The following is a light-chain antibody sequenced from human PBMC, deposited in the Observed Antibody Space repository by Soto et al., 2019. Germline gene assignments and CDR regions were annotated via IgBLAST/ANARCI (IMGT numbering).Light chain of an antibody. Sequence: QSALTQPASVSGSPGQSITISCTGISSDVGGYNYVSWYQQHPGKAPKLMIYDVSNRPSGVSNRFSGSKSDNTASLTISGLQAEDEADYYCSSYTSSSTVFGGGTQLTVL. CDR1: SSDVGGYNY. V-gene: IGLV2-14*01. J-gene: IGLJ2*01. CDR3: SSYTSSSTV. CDR2: DVS.